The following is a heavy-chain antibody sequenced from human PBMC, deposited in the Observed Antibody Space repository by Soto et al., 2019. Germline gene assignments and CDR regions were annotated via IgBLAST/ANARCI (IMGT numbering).Heavy chain of an antibody. Sequence: ASVKVSCKASGGTFSSYAISWVRQAPGQGLEWMGWISAYNGNTNYAQKLQGRVTMTTDTSTSTAYMELRSLRSDDTAVYYCARDPEYDDALGGFQQWGQGTLVTVSS. CDR1: GGTFSSYA. D-gene: IGHD3-16*01. CDR3: ARDPEYDDALGGFQQ. V-gene: IGHV1-18*01. CDR2: ISAYNGNT. J-gene: IGHJ1*01.